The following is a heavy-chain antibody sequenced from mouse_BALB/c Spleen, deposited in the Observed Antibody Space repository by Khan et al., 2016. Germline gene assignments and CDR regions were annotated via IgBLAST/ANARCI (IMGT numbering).Heavy chain of an antibody. CDR2: IRYSGST. J-gene: IGHJ1*01. D-gene: IGHD1-2*01. Sequence: EVQLQESGPGLVKPSQSLSLTCTVTGYSITSDYAWNWIRQFPGNKLEWMCYIRYSGSTTYNPSLKSRISITRDTSKNQFFLQLYSVTTEDTATYYCTRSPTATRYFDVWGAGTTVTVSS. CDR1: GYSITSDYA. V-gene: IGHV3-2*02. CDR3: TRSPTATRYFDV.